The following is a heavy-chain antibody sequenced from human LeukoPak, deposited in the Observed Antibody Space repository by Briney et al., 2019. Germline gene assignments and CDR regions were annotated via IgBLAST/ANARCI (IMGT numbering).Heavy chain of an antibody. Sequence: SETLSLTCTVSGGSISSSSYYWGWIRQPPGKGLEWIGSIYYSGSTYYNPSLKSRVTLSVDTSKNQFSLKLSSVTAADTAVYYGASRGGVVVPVPFQHWGQGTLVTVSS. V-gene: IGHV4-39*01. CDR1: GGSISSSSYY. D-gene: IGHD2-2*01. CDR3: ASRGGVVVPVPFQH. J-gene: IGHJ1*01. CDR2: IYYSGST.